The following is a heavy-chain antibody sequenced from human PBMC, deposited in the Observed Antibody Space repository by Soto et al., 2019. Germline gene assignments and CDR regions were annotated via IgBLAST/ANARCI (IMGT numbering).Heavy chain of an antibody. CDR3: AKDMKWGGMTTSHYFDS. J-gene: IGHJ4*02. CDR2: ISSNSDTI. V-gene: IGHV3-9*02. CDR1: GFTADDYA. Sequence: EVQLVESGGGLVQPGRSLRLSCVASGFTADDYAMHWVRQAPGKGLEWVSGISSNSDTIDYADSLKGRFTISRDNDKNSLFLQMNSLRPEDTALYYCAKDMKWGGMTTSHYFDSWGKGTLVTVSS. D-gene: IGHD4-17*01.